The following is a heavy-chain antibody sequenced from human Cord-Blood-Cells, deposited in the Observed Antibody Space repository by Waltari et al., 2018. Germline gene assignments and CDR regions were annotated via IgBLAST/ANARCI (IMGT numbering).Heavy chain of an antibody. V-gene: IGHV1-8*01. Sequence: QVQLVQSGAEVKKPGASVKVSCKASGYTFTSYDINWVRQATGQGLEWMGWMNPNSGNTGYAQKFQGIVTMTRNTSISTAYMELSSLRSEDTAVYYCAREGASYYDFWSGYRNWFDPWGQGTLVTVSS. J-gene: IGHJ5*02. CDR2: MNPNSGNT. D-gene: IGHD3-3*01. CDR3: AREGASYYDFWSGYRNWFDP. CDR1: GYTFTSYD.